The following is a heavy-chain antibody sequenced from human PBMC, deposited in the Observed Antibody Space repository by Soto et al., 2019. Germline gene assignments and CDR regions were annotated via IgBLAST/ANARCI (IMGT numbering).Heavy chain of an antibody. CDR3: SAFAYGSGSLDWFDP. V-gene: IGHV4-34*01. CDR2: VNHSGST. CDR1: GGSFSGYY. Sequence: SETLSLTCAVYGGSFSGYYWSLIRQPPGKGLEWIGEVNHSGSTNYNPSLKSRVTISIDTSKNQFSLKLSSVTAADPAVYYCSAFAYGSGSLDWFDPWGQGTLVTVSS. D-gene: IGHD3-10*01. J-gene: IGHJ5*02.